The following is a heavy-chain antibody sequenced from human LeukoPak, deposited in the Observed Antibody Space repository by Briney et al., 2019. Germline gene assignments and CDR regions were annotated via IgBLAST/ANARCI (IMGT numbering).Heavy chain of an antibody. D-gene: IGHD2-21*01. CDR1: GFTFSSYW. CDR2: INTDGSST. V-gene: IGHV3-74*01. Sequence: GGSLRLSCAASGFTFSSYWMHWVRQAPGKGLVWVSRINTDGSSTSYADSVKGRFTISRDNAKNTLYLQMNSLRAEDTAVYYCARASTYCGADCYQADYWGQGTLVTVSS. CDR3: ARASTYCGADCYQADY. J-gene: IGHJ4*02.